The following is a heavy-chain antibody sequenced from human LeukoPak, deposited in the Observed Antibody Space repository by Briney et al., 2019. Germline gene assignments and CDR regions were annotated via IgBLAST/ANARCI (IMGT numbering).Heavy chain of an antibody. CDR3: AKDLFDYGNYDYFDS. Sequence: PGGSLRLSCAASRFTFSSYSMNWVRQAPGKGLEWVSSISASGGSIYYADSVKGRFTISRDNSKNTVYLQMHSLRVEDTAIYYCAKDLFDYGNYDYFDSWGQGTLVTVSS. D-gene: IGHD4-11*01. CDR2: ISASGGSI. J-gene: IGHJ4*02. CDR1: RFTFSSYS. V-gene: IGHV3-23*01.